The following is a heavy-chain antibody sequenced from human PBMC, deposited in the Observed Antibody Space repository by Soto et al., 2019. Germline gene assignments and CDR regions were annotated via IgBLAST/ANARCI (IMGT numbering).Heavy chain of an antibody. J-gene: IGHJ4*02. D-gene: IGHD2-2*01. Sequence: QVQLQQWGAGLLKPSETLSLTCAVYGQSFSGHTWSWIRQSPGKGLEWIGEISQSGSTYYTPSLKTRVTISADTSKNQFALTLNSVTAADTGVFYCARGSGIAVIPGELEDVHYDYWGQGNLVSVSS. CDR2: ISQSGST. CDR1: GQSFSGHT. V-gene: IGHV4-34*01. CDR3: ARGSGIAVIPGELEDVHYDY.